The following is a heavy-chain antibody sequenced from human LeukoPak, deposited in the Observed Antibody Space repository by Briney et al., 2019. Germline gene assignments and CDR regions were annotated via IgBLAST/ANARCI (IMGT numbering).Heavy chain of an antibody. V-gene: IGHV3-23*01. CDR3: AKDAYSGSYFDY. D-gene: IGHD1-26*01. J-gene: IGHJ4*02. CDR2: ISGSGGSP. Sequence: GGSLRLSCADSGCTFSNYAMSWVRQAPGKGLEWASGISGSGGSPYYADSVKGRFTISRDNSKNTLYLQMNSLRAEDTAIYYCAKDAYSGSYFDYWGQGTLVTVSS. CDR1: GCTFSNYA.